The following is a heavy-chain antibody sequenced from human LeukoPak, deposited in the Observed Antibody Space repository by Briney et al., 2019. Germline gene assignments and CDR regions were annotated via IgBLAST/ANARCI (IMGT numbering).Heavy chain of an antibody. CDR2: IPSDGSST. Sequence: GGSLRLSCAASGFTFSSYWMNWVRQAPGKGVVWVSRIPSDGSSTTYADSVKGRFSISRDNAKQTLYLQMNSLRVEDTAVYYCARGRPQGNDYWGQGTLVTVSS. CDR3: ARGRPQGNDY. V-gene: IGHV3-74*01. CDR1: GFTFSSYW. J-gene: IGHJ4*02. D-gene: IGHD4-23*01.